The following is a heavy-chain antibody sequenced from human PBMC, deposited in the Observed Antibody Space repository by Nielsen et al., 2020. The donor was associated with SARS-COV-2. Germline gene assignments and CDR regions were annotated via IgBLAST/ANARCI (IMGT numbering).Heavy chain of an antibody. J-gene: IGHJ4*02. D-gene: IGHD2-2*01. V-gene: IGHV3-23*01. CDR1: GFTFSSYA. CDR2: ISGSGGST. Sequence: GSLRLSCAASGFTFSSYAMSWVRQAPGKGLEWVSAISGSGGSTYYADSVKGRFTISRDNSKNTLYLQMNSLRAEDTAVYYCARDTTSTSNFDYWGQGTLVTVSS. CDR3: ARDTTSTSNFDY.